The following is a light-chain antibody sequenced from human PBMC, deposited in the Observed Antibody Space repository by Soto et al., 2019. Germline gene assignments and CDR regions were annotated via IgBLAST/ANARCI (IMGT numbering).Light chain of an antibody. J-gene: IGKJ1*01. Sequence: DIPMTQSPSTLSASVGDRVTIPCRASQSISGWLAWYQQKPGKAPKLLIYKACSLESGVPSRFSGSGSGTEFTLSISSLQPDDFTTYYCQHYSTYLWTFGQGTKVEVK. CDR2: KAC. CDR3: QHYSTYLWT. CDR1: QSISGW. V-gene: IGKV1-5*03.